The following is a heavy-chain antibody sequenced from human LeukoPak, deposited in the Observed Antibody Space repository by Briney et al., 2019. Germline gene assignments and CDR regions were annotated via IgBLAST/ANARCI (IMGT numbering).Heavy chain of an antibody. D-gene: IGHD3-22*01. V-gene: IGHV4-4*07. Sequence: SETLSLTCTVSGGSISSYYWSWIRQPAGKGLEWTGRIYTSGSTNFNPSLKSRVTMSVDTSKNQFSLKLSSVTAADTAAYYCARERGGVVVVIGSWFDPWGQGTLVTVSS. CDR3: ARERGGVVVVIGSWFDP. CDR1: GGSISSYY. J-gene: IGHJ5*02. CDR2: IYTSGST.